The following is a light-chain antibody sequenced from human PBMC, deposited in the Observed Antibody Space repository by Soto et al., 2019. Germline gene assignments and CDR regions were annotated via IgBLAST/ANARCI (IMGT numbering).Light chain of an antibody. CDR1: QDIIDN. CDR3: QHINSFPLT. CDR2: DAS. Sequence: DIQLTQFPSFVSASVGDRVAITCRASQDIIDNLVWYQQKPGKAPYLLIFDASKLQTGVPSRFSGSGYWTDFTLTINSLQPEDGATYYCQHINSFPLTFGGGTKVEVK. J-gene: IGKJ4*01. V-gene: IGKV1-9*01.